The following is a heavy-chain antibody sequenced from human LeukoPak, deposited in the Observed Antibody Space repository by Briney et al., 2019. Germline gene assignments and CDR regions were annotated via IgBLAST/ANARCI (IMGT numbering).Heavy chain of an antibody. V-gene: IGHV3-48*03. Sequence: PGGSLRLSCTASGFTFSGYEMNWVRQAPGKGLEWVSYISSSGSSIYSADSVKGRFTISRDNAKNSLYLQMNSLRAEDTAVYYCASGYSGYDPLRFDPWGQGTLVTVSS. CDR2: ISSSGSSI. CDR1: GFTFSGYE. D-gene: IGHD5-12*01. CDR3: ASGYSGYDPLRFDP. J-gene: IGHJ5*02.